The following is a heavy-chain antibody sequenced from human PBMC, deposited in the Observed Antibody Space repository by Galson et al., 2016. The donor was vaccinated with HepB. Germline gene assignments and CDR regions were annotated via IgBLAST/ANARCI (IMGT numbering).Heavy chain of an antibody. CDR3: ARILAYGDFRGYWYFDL. D-gene: IGHD4-17*01. CDR2: IFSKDET. Sequence: PALVKPTQTLTLTCTVSAFSLSDSSMGVSWIRQPPGKALEWLAHIFSKDETSYNPSLKNGVTISRDTSKSQVVLTMTNMGPEDTATYYCARILAYGDFRGYWYFDLWGRGALVTVSS. CDR1: AFSLSDSSMG. V-gene: IGHV2-26*01. J-gene: IGHJ2*01.